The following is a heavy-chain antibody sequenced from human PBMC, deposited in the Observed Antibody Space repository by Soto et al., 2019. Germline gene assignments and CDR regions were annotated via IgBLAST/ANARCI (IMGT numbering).Heavy chain of an antibody. Sequence: ASVKVSCKASGGTFSSYAISWVRQAPGQGLEWMGGIIPIFGTANYAQKFQGRVTITADESTSTAYMELSSLRSEDTAVYYCARGMAPPPPEYYYGMDVWGQGTTVTVSS. D-gene: IGHD2-8*01. J-gene: IGHJ6*02. CDR1: GGTFSSYA. V-gene: IGHV1-69*13. CDR2: IIPIFGTA. CDR3: ARGMAPPPPEYYYGMDV.